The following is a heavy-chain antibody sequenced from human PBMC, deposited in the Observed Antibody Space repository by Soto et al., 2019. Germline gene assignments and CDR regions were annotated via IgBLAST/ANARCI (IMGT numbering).Heavy chain of an antibody. D-gene: IGHD3-3*01. V-gene: IGHV3-30*03. CDR3: ARDTGIFGVVNWFDP. CDR2: ISYDGSNK. Sequence: SLRLSCAASGFTFSSYGMHWVRQAPGKGLEWVAVISYDGSNKYYADSVKGRFTISRDNSKNTLYLQMNSLRAEDTAVYYCARDTGIFGVVNWFDPSGQLTLVTVSS. J-gene: IGHJ5*02. CDR1: GFTFSSYG.